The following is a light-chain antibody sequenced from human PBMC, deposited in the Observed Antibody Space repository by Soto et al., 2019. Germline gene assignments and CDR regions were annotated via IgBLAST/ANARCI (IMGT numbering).Light chain of an antibody. CDR3: QQSYTTPIT. V-gene: IGKV1-39*01. J-gene: IGKJ5*01. CDR1: QTISSH. Sequence: EIQMTQSPSSLSASVGDRVIITCRASQTISSHLNWYQQKPGKAPNLLVYAASSLQSGVPSRFTGSGSGTDFTLTISSLQPEDFATYFCQQSYTTPITCGQGTRLE. CDR2: AAS.